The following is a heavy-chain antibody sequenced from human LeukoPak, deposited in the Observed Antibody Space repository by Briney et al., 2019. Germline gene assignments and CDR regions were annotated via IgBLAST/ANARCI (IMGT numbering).Heavy chain of an antibody. D-gene: IGHD1-14*01. Sequence: GGSLRLSCAASGFTFSSYRMSWVRQTPGRGLEWVANINQDVSDKYYVDSVKGRFTISRDNSKDTPYLQMNSLRVEDTAVYYCARDGGNPRGYYHYGMDVWGQGTTVTVSS. J-gene: IGHJ6*02. CDR1: GFTFSSYR. CDR3: ARDGGNPRGYYHYGMDV. V-gene: IGHV3-7*01. CDR2: INQDVSDK.